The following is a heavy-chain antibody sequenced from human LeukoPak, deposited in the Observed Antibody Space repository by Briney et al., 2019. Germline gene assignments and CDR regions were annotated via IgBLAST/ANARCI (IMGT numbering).Heavy chain of an antibody. J-gene: IGHJ4*02. Sequence: QTGGSLRLSCAASGFTFSHFEMNWVRQAPGKGLEWVSYIGPSGTPIYDADSVKGRFTVSRDNAKNLLYLQMNSLRADDTGVYYCARGGYCSGGNCYATLYDFWGQGTRVTVSS. D-gene: IGHD2-15*01. CDR1: GFTFSHFE. CDR3: ARGGYCSGGNCYATLYDF. CDR2: IGPSGTPI. V-gene: IGHV3-48*03.